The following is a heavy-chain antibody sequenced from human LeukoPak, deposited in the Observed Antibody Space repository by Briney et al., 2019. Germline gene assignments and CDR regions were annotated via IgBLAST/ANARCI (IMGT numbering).Heavy chain of an antibody. V-gene: IGHV4-4*07. J-gene: IGHJ5*02. CDR2: IYASGST. Sequence: PSETLSLTCTVSGGSISSYYWRWIRQPAGKGLEWIGRIYASGSTNYNPSLKSRVTRSVDTSESQFSLKLISVTAADTAVYYCARDPRGIVGANHNWFDPWGQGTLVTVSS. CDR3: ARDPRGIVGANHNWFDP. D-gene: IGHD1-26*01. CDR1: GGSISSYY.